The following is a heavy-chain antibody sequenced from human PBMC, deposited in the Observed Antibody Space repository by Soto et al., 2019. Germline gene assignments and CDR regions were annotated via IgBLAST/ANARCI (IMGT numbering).Heavy chain of an antibody. CDR1: GGSISSGGYS. D-gene: IGHD3-10*01. Sequence: PSETLSLNCAVSGGSISSGGYSWSWIRQPPGKGLEWIGYIYHSGSTYYNPSLKSRVPISVDRSKNQFSLKLSSVTAADTAVYYCARAEGRRMVRGVMGFALDDWGQGTLVT. V-gene: IGHV4-30-2*01. CDR2: IYHSGST. J-gene: IGHJ4*02. CDR3: ARAEGRRMVRGVMGFALDD.